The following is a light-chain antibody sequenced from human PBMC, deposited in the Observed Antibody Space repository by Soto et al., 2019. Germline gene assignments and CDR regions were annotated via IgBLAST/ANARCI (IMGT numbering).Light chain of an antibody. CDR1: SSDIGNYHL. Sequence: QSALTQPASVSGSPGQSITISCTGTSSDIGNYHLVSWYQQHPGKAPKLIIYEVSKWPSGVSDRFSGSKTGYTASLTISGRQAEDEADYYCCSYAGSTRGYVLGTGTKLTVL. CDR3: CSYAGSTRGYV. V-gene: IGLV2-23*02. J-gene: IGLJ1*01. CDR2: EVS.